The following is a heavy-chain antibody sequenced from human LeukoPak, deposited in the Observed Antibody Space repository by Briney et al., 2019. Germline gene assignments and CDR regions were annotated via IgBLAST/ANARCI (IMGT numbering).Heavy chain of an antibody. CDR2: IVVGSGNT. CDR1: GFTFTSSA. D-gene: IGHD6-19*01. J-gene: IGHJ6*03. CDR3: AADPQWRWYYYYYMDV. Sequence: SVKVSCKASGFTFTSSAVQWVRQARGQRLEWIGWIVVGSGNTNYAQKFQERVTITRDMSTSTAYMELSSLRSEDTAVYYCAADPQWRWYYYYYMDVWGKGTTVTVSS. V-gene: IGHV1-58*01.